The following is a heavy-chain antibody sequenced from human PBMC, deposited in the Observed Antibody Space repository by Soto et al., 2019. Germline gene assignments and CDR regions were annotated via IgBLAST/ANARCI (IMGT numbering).Heavy chain of an antibody. J-gene: IGHJ3*02. CDR1: GGSISSSSYY. V-gene: IGHV4-39*01. Sequence: SETLSLTCTVSGGSISSSSYYWGWIRQPPGKGLEWIGSIYYSGSTYYNPSLKSRVTISVDTSKNQVSLKLSSVTAADTAVYYCARAPRNIAAPWGAFDIWGQGTMVTVSS. CDR3: ARAPRNIAAPWGAFDI. D-gene: IGHD6-13*01. CDR2: IYYSGST.